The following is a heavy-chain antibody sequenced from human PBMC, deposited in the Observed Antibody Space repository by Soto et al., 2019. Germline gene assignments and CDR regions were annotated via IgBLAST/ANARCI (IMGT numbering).Heavy chain of an antibody. D-gene: IGHD3-9*01. Sequence: ASVKVSCTASGYTFTRYGISWVRQAPGQGLEWMGWISAYNGNTNYAQKLQGRVTMTTDTSTSTAYMELRSLRAEDTAVYYCARLYARTYYDILTGYPRGFYYMDVWGKGTSVTVSS. CDR2: ISAYNGNT. CDR3: ARLYARTYYDILTGYPRGFYYMDV. CDR1: GYTFTRYG. V-gene: IGHV1-18*01. J-gene: IGHJ6*03.